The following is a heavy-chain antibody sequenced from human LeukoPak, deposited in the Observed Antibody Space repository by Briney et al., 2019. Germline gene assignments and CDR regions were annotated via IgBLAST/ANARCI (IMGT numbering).Heavy chain of an antibody. J-gene: IGHJ4*02. CDR3: ARGRGQWLPFDY. CDR2: IYYSGST. V-gene: IGHV4-59*01. Sequence: SETLSLTRTVSGGSISSYYWSWIRQPPGKGLEWIGYIYYSGSTNYNPSLKSRVTISVDTSKNQFSLKLSSVTAADTAVYYCARGRGQWLPFDYWGQGTLVTVSS. CDR1: GGSISSYY. D-gene: IGHD6-19*01.